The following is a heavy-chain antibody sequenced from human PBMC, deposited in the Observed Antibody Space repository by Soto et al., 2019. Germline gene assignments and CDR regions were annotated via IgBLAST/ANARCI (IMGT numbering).Heavy chain of an antibody. CDR3: ARDNKDVAGFDPGNWFDP. J-gene: IGHJ5*02. Sequence: VQLVESGGGVVQPGRSLRLSCAASGFTFSNFGMHWVRQAPGKGLEWLAVIWFDGSTAYYTDAVKGRFTISRDNSNNTLHLQMNRLRVDDTGVYYCARDNKDVAGFDPGNWFDPWGQGTLVTVSS. CDR1: GFTFSNFG. CDR2: IWFDGSTA. V-gene: IGHV3-33*01. D-gene: IGHD2-15*01.